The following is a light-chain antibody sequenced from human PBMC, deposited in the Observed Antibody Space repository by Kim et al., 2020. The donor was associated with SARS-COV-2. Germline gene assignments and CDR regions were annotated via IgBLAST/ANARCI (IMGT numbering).Light chain of an antibody. CDR3: QQYNSYLYT. V-gene: IGKV1-5*01. CDR1: QSISSW. J-gene: IGKJ2*01. CDR2: DAS. Sequence: GDRVTITCRASQSISSWLAWYQQKPGKAPKLRIYDASSLESGVPSRFSGSGSGTEFTLTISSLQPDDFATYYCQQYNSYLYTFGQGTKLEIK.